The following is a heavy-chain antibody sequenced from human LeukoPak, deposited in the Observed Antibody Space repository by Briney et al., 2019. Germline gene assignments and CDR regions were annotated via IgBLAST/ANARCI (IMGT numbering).Heavy chain of an antibody. V-gene: IGHV4-59*01. CDR2: IDYSGHT. CDR1: SWCISTYY. D-gene: IGHD4-23*01. J-gene: IGHJ4*02. CDR3: AREGATNSDRYYFDY. Sequence: SETLSLICSVSSWCISTYYWIWIRQPPGKGLEYIGYIDYSGHTYANPSLQSRVTLSVDTSTNQISLQLTSVTAANMAVYFCAREGATNSDRYYFDYWGQGTLVTVSS.